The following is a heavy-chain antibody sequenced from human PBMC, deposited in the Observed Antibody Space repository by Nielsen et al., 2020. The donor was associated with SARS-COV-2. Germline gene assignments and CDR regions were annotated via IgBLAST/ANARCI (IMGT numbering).Heavy chain of an antibody. CDR1: GFTFGDYA. J-gene: IGHJ3*02. CDR2: IRSKAYGGTT. V-gene: IGHV3-49*03. D-gene: IGHD3-9*01. CDR3: TTDRDYDILTGYFDAFDI. Sequence: GGSLRLSCTASGFTFGDYAMSWFRQAPGKGLEWVGFIRSKAYGGTTEYAASVKGRFTISRDDSKNTLYLQMNSLKTEDTAVYYCTTDRDYDILTGYFDAFDIWGQGTMVTVSS.